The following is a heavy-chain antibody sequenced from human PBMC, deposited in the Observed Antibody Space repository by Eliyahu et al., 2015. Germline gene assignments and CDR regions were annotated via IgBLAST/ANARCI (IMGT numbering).Heavy chain of an antibody. CDR2: INHSGST. CDR3: ARGCSSTSCYKRRTFDY. V-gene: IGHV4-34*01. CDR1: GGSFSGYY. Sequence: QVQLQQWGAGLLKPSETLSLTCAVYGGSFSGYYWSWIRQPPGKGLEWIGEINHSGSTNYNPSLKSRVTISVDTSKNQFSLKLSSVTAADTAVYYCARGCSSTSCYKRRTFDYWGQGTLVTVSS. J-gene: IGHJ4*02. D-gene: IGHD2-2*02.